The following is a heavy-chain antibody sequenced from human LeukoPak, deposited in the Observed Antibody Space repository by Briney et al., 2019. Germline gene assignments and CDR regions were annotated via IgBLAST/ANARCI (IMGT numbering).Heavy chain of an antibody. V-gene: IGHV3-7*01. D-gene: IGHD6-6*01. Sequence: GGSLRLSCAASGFTFSSYWMSWVRQAPGKGLEWVANIKQDGSEKHYVDSVKGRFTISRDNATKSLFLHMNSLRVEDTAVYYCARGSEYTSSTNYYFDYWGQGTLVTVSS. CDR3: ARGSEYTSSTNYYFDY. J-gene: IGHJ4*02. CDR2: IKQDGSEK. CDR1: GFTFSSYW.